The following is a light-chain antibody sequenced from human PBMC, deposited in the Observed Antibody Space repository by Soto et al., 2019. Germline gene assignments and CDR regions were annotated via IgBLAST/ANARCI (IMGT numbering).Light chain of an antibody. Sequence: QSVLPQPRSVSGSPGQSVTISCSDVGGYNYVSWYLHHPGKAPKLIIYDVNKRPSGVPDRFSGSQSGNTASLTISGLQAEDEADYHCCSYAGSYTYVFGTGTKLTVL. CDR3: CSYAGSYTYV. V-gene: IGLV2-11*01. CDR1: DVGGYNY. CDR2: DVN. J-gene: IGLJ1*01.